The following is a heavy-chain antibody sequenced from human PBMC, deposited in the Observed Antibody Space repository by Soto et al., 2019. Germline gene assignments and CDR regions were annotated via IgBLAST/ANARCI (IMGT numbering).Heavy chain of an antibody. D-gene: IGHD6-13*01. J-gene: IGHJ4*02. CDR1: GGSISSYY. CDR2: IYYSGST. V-gene: IGHV4-59*01. CDR3: ASKYSSSWPFDY. Sequence: PSETLSRTCTVAGGSISSYYWSWIRQPPGKGLEWIGYIYYSGSTNYNPSLKSRVTISVDTSKNQFSLKLSSVTAADTAVYYCASKYSSSWPFDYWGQGTLVTVS.